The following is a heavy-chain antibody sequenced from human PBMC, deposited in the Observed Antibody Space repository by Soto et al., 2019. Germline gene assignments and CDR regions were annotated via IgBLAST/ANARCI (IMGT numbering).Heavy chain of an antibody. CDR2: IIPMFGTS. Sequence: QVQLVQSGAEVKKPGSSVKVSCKASGGTFSGYAISWVRQAPGQGLEWLGEIIPMFGTSNYAQKFQGRVTITADESTSTAYMELSSLRSEDTDVYYCARGSCSSTSCYKEYYFDLWGQGTLVNVSS. CDR3: ARGSCSSTSCYKEYYFDL. D-gene: IGHD2-2*02. V-gene: IGHV1-69*01. CDR1: GGTFSGYA. J-gene: IGHJ4*02.